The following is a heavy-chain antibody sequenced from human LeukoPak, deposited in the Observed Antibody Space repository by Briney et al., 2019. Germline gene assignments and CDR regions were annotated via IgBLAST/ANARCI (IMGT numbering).Heavy chain of an antibody. CDR2: IGGSGGTT. D-gene: IGHD6-19*01. CDR3: AKRSRGIAVAGTWGYFDY. Sequence: GGSLRLSCAASGFTFSNYVMSWVRQAPGKGLEWVSSIGGSGGTTYYADSVKGRFTISRDNSENTLYLPMNSLRAEDTAVYYCAKRSRGIAVAGTWGYFDYWGQGTLVTVSS. CDR1: GFTFSNYV. V-gene: IGHV3-23*01. J-gene: IGHJ4*02.